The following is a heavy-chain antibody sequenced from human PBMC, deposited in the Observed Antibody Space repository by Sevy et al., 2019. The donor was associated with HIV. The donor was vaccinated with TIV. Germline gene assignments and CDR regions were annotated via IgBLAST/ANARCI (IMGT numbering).Heavy chain of an antibody. CDR1: GGSVSSGNSY. V-gene: IGHV4-61*01. D-gene: IGHD6-13*01. Sequence: SETLSLTCTVSGGSVSSGNSYWIWIRQPPGKGLEWIGYISYIGSTNYNPSLKSRVTISVDTSKNQLSLRLSSLTAADTAIYYCVRDRIAAAGGYFDYWGQGTLVTVSS. CDR2: ISYIGST. CDR3: VRDRIAAAGGYFDY. J-gene: IGHJ4*02.